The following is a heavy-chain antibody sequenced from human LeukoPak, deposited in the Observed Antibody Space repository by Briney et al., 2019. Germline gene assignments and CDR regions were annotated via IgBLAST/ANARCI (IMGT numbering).Heavy chain of an antibody. Sequence: PGGSLRLSCAASGFTFTSYSMNWVRQAPGKGLEWVATISGGSDSTYYADSVKGRFTISRDNSKNALYLKVNSLKAEDTAVYYCAKGGKWAVTPFDYWGQGTLVTVSS. V-gene: IGHV3-23*01. J-gene: IGHJ4*02. D-gene: IGHD1-26*01. CDR3: AKGGKWAVTPFDY. CDR2: ISGGSDST. CDR1: GFTFTSYS.